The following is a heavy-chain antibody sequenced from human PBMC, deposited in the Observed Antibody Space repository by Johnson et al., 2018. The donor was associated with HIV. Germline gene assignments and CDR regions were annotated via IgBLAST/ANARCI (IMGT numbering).Heavy chain of an antibody. D-gene: IGHD6-13*01. CDR1: GFTFSSYA. J-gene: IGHJ3*01. Sequence: QVQLVESGGGLVKPGGSLRLSCAASGFTFSSYAMHWVRQAPGKGLEWVSVIWYDGLNQYYADSVKGRFTISRDNSKNTLYLQMNSLRAEDTAVYYCSRPWGASSSPDSFDLWGQGTMVTVSS. CDR2: IWYDGLNQ. CDR3: SRPWGASSSPDSFDL. V-gene: IGHV3-33*08.